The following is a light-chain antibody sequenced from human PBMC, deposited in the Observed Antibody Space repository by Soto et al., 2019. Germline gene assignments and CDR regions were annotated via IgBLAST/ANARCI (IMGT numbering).Light chain of an antibody. CDR3: QQYGSSPPT. CDR2: GAS. J-gene: IGKJ1*01. V-gene: IGKV3-20*01. CDR1: QSVSSSY. Sequence: EIVWTQSPGTLSLSPGERATLSCRASQSVSSSYLAWYQQKPGQAPRLLIYGASSRATGIPDRFSGSGSGTDFTLTISRLEPEDFAVYYCQQYGSSPPTFGQGTKVDI.